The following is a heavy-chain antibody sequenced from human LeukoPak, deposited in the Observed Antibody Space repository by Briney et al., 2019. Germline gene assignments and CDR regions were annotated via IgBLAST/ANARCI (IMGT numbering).Heavy chain of an antibody. D-gene: IGHD3-3*01. CDR3: ARHAGATATIFGVARHLLLNWFDP. V-gene: IGHV4-39*01. J-gene: IGHJ5*02. CDR1: GGSISSSSYY. CDR2: IYYSGST. Sequence: PSETLSLTCTVSGGSISSSSYYWGWIRQPPGKGLEWIGSIYYSGSTYYNPSLKSRVTISVDTSKNQFSLKLSSVTAADTAVYYCARHAGATATIFGVARHLLLNWFDPWGQGTLVTVSS.